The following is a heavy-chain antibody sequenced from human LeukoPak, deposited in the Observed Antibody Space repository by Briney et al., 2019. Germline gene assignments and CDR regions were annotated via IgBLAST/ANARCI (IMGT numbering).Heavy chain of an antibody. CDR2: ISSSSSYI. Sequence: PGGSLRLSCAASGFTFSSYSMNWARQATGKGLEWVSSISSSSSYIYYADSVKGRFTISRDNAKNSLYLQMNSLRAEDTAVYYCARVVPAATDAFDIWGQETMFTVSS. D-gene: IGHD2-2*01. CDR1: GFTFSSYS. J-gene: IGHJ3*02. V-gene: IGHV3-21*01. CDR3: ARVVPAATDAFDI.